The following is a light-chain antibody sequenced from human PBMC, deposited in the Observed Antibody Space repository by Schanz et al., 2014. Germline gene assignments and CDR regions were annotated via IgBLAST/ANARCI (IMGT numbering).Light chain of an antibody. V-gene: IGLV2-14*01. CDR2: DVN. Sequence: QSALTQPASVSGSPGQSITISCAGSSSDVGAYNFVSWYQQHPGKAPKLMIYDVNNRPSGVSNRFSGSKSGNTASLTISGLQAEDEADYYCSSHTSSGAWVFGGGTKVTVL. J-gene: IGLJ3*02. CDR1: SSDVGAYNF. CDR3: SSHTSSGAWV.